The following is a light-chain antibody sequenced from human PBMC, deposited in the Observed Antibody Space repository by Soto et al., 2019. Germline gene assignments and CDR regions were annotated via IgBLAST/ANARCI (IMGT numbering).Light chain of an antibody. CDR3: SSYTTSSSYV. CDR1: SSDVGGYIY. CDR2: DVT. V-gene: IGLV2-14*01. J-gene: IGLJ1*01. Sequence: QSVLTEPACVSVSPGQSITMSCTGTSSDVGGYIYVSWYQQHPGKAPKLMIYDVTSRPSGVSYRFFGSKSGNTASLTISGLQAEDEADYYCSSYTTSSSYVFGTGTKVTVL.